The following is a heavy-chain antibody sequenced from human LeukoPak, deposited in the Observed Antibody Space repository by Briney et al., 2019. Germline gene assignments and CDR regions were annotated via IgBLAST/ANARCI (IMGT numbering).Heavy chain of an antibody. CDR2: INFNGSMI. D-gene: IGHD2-15*01. CDR3: VRSPPQVARKYYYHYMDV. Sequence: PGRSLRLSCAASGFTFSTYWMHWVREAPGKGLVWVSSINFNGSMIKYADSVNGRFTISRDNAKNTVYLQMNTLRAEDTSVYYCVRSPPQVARKYYYHYMDVWGKGTTVTVSS. V-gene: IGHV3-74*01. CDR1: GFTFSTYW. J-gene: IGHJ6*03.